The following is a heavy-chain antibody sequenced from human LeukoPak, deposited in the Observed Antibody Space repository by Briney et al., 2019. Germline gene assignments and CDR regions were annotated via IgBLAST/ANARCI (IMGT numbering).Heavy chain of an antibody. CDR3: ATTTEAVGRYYYYYMDV. V-gene: IGHV4-34*01. CDR2: INHSGST. Sequence: NPSETLSLTCAVYGGSFSGYYWSWIRQPPGKGLEWIGEINHSGSTNYNPSLKSRVTISVDTSKNQFSLKLSSVTAADTAVYYCATTTEAVGRYYYYYMDVWGKGTTVTVSS. CDR1: GGSFSGYY. D-gene: IGHD1-14*01. J-gene: IGHJ6*03.